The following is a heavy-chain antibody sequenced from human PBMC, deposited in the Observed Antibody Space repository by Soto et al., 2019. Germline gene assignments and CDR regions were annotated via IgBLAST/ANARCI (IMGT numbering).Heavy chain of an antibody. D-gene: IGHD2-8*01. J-gene: IGHJ4*02. CDR2: ITNEGAT. CDR1: GFTVWTTY. V-gene: IGHV3-53*01. CDR3: ASGTNGAFFVY. Sequence: GGSLRLSCAASGFTVWTTYMSWVRQAPGKGLEWVSVITNEGATSYADFVKGRFTISRDNSENKIYLQMSSLRAEDTAVYYCASGTNGAFFVYWGQGILVTVSS.